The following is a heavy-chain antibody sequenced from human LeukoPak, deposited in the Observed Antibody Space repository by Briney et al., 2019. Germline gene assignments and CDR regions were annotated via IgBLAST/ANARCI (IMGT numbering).Heavy chain of an antibody. V-gene: IGHV3-30*02. J-gene: IGHJ6*03. CDR2: IRYDGSNK. CDR3: AKMLFGELLNMXV. CDR1: GFTFSSNG. Sequence: GGSLRLSCAASGFTFSSNGMHWVRQAPGKGLEWVAFIRYDGSNKYYADSVKGRFTISRDNSKNTLYLQMNGLRAEDTAVYYCAKMLFGELLNMXVWGKGTTVTVSS. D-gene: IGHD3-10*02.